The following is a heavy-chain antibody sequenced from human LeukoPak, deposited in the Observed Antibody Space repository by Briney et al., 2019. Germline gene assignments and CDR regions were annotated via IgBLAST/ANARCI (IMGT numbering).Heavy chain of an antibody. J-gene: IGHJ3*02. V-gene: IGHV3-23*01. CDR2: ISGSGGTT. D-gene: IGHD2-2*01. Sequence: PGGSLRLSCAASGFTFSSFAMSWVRQAPGKGLEWVSAISGSGGTTHYADSVKGRFTISRDNSKNTLYLQMNSLRAEDTAVYYCAKRLNCSSTRCYAFDIWGQGTMVTVSS. CDR1: GFTFSSFA. CDR3: AKRLNCSSTRCYAFDI.